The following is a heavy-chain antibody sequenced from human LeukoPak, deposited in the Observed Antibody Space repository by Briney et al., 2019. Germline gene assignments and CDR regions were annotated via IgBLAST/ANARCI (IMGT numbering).Heavy chain of an antibody. Sequence: ASVKVSCKASGFTFTGSAVQWVRQAPGQGLEWMGWISAYNGNTNYAQKLQGRVTMTTDTSTSTACMELRSLRSDDTAVYYCARGGYYDSSGYDAFDIWGQGTMVTVSS. J-gene: IGHJ3*02. D-gene: IGHD3-22*01. CDR1: GFTFTGSA. CDR3: ARGGYYDSSGYDAFDI. CDR2: ISAYNGNT. V-gene: IGHV1-18*01.